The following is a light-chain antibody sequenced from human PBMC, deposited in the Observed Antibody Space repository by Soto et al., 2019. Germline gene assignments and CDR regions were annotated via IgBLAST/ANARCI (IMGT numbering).Light chain of an antibody. CDR3: SSYTRNNNFVL. CDR2: EVT. V-gene: IGLV2-8*01. J-gene: IGLJ2*01. Sequence: QSALTQPPSASGSPGQSVTISCTGTSSDVGGYNYVSWYQQHPGNAPKLIIYEVTKRPSGVPDRFSGSKSDNTASLTVSGIHAEDEADYYCSSYTRNNNFVLFGGGTKLTVL. CDR1: SSDVGGYNY.